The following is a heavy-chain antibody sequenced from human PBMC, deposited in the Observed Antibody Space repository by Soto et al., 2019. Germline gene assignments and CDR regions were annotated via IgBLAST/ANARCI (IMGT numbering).Heavy chain of an antibody. CDR3: ARDVAAVAGTFGAFDI. J-gene: IGHJ3*02. V-gene: IGHV1-2*04. CDR2: INPNSGGT. CDR1: GYTFTGYY. Sequence: ASVKVSCKASGYTFTGYYMHWVRQAPGQGLEWMGWINPNSGGTNYAQKFQGWVTMTRDTSISTAYMELSRLRSDDTAVYYCARDVAAVAGTFGAFDIWGQGTMVTVSS. D-gene: IGHD6-19*01.